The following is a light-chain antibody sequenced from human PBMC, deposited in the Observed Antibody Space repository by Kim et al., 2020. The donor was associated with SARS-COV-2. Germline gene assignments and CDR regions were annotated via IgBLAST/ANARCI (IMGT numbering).Light chain of an antibody. Sequence: PGDSATPSCRASKRMGNILACYKQKPGQPPRLLVTGASTRAPGIPARFSGSGSGTEFTLTISSLQSEDFAVYSCQQYNKWPLTFGGGTKVDIK. CDR3: QQYNKWPLT. J-gene: IGKJ4*01. CDR2: GAS. V-gene: IGKV3-15*01. CDR1: KRMGNI.